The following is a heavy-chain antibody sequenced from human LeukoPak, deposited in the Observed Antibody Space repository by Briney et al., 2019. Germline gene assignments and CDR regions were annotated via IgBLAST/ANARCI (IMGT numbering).Heavy chain of an antibody. Sequence: ASVKVSCKASGYTFTSYGISWVRQAPGQGLEWMGWTSAYNGKTNYAQKLQGRVTMTTDTSTSTAYMELRSLRSDDTAVYYCARGLDYSNYYYYYMDVWGKGTTVTVSS. CDR3: ARGLDYSNYYYYYMDV. J-gene: IGHJ6*03. CDR2: TSAYNGKT. CDR1: GYTFTSYG. V-gene: IGHV1-18*01. D-gene: IGHD4-11*01.